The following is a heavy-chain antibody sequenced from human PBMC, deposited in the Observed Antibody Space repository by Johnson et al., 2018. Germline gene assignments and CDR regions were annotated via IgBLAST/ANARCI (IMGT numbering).Heavy chain of an antibody. Sequence: VQLLETGGGVVQPGRSLRLSCAASGFTFSSYAMHWVRQAPGKGLEWVAVISYDGSNKYYADSVKGRFTISRDNSKNTLYLQMNSLRPEDTAVYYCASAAAPYYYYYMDVWGKGTTVTVSS. V-gene: IGHV3-30-3*02. D-gene: IGHD2-15*01. CDR1: GFTFSSYA. CDR2: ISYDGSNK. CDR3: ASAAAPYYYYYMDV. J-gene: IGHJ6*03.